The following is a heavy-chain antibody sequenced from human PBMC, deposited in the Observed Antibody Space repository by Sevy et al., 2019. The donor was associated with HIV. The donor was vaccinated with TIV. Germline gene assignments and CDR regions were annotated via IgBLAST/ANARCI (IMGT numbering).Heavy chain of an antibody. CDR3: TTGHQELGM. CDR2: IKQDGSEM. V-gene: IGHV3-7*01. Sequence: GGSLRLSCAASGFPFSSHWMTWVRQAPGKGLDWVASIKQDGSEMYYVDSVKGRFTISRDNAKNSVYLQMNSLRVEDTAMYYCTTGHQELGMRGQGTLDTVSS. D-gene: IGHD6-13*01. J-gene: IGHJ4*02. CDR1: GFPFSSHW.